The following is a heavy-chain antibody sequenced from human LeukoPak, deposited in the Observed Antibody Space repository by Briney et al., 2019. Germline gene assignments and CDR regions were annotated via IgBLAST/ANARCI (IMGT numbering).Heavy chain of an antibody. CDR1: GGTFSSYA. J-gene: IGHJ6*03. Sequence: SVKVSCKASGGTFSSYAISWVRQAPGQGLEWMGGIIPIFGTVNYAQKFQGRVTITADESTSTAYMELSSLRSEDTAVYYCARMPREYGSYYDDYYYMDVWGKGTTVTVSS. D-gene: IGHD1-26*01. CDR2: IIPIFGTV. V-gene: IGHV1-69*01. CDR3: ARMPREYGSYYDDYYYMDV.